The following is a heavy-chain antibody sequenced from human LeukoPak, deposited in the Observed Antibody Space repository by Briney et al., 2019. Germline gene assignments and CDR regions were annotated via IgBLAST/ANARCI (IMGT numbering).Heavy chain of an antibody. CDR2: INCNNGGT. CDR3: ARDPWGGDIVVVPAAIHDP. J-gene: IGHJ5*02. Sequence: GASVKVSCKTSGYPFTGYYVRWVRQAPGQGLEWMGRINCNNGGTNYAQKFRGRVTMTRDTSISTAYMELSRLTSDDTAVYYCARDPWGGDIVVVPAAIHDPWGQGTLVTVSS. V-gene: IGHV1-2*06. CDR1: GYPFTGYY. D-gene: IGHD2-2*01.